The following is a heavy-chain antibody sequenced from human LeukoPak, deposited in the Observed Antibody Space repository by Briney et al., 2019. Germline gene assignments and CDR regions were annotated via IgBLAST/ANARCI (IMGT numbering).Heavy chain of an antibody. CDR2: IYYSGST. V-gene: IGHV4-39*07. D-gene: IGHD3-9*01. CDR3: ARADYDILTGGYGMDV. CDR1: GGSISSYY. J-gene: IGHJ6*02. Sequence: PSETLSLTCTVSGGSISSYYWGWIRQPPGKGLEWIGSIYYSGSTYYNPSLKSRVTISVDTSKNQFSLKLSSVTAADTAVYYCARADYDILTGGYGMDVWGQGTTVTVSS.